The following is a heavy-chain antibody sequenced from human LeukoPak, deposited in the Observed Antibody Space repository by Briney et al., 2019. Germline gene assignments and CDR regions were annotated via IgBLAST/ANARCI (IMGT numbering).Heavy chain of an antibody. CDR2: ISYDGRNK. CDR1: GFTFSNYA. V-gene: IGHV3-30*04. Sequence: GGSLRLSCAASGFTFSNYAMHWVRQAPGKGLEWMSVISYDGRNKYYADSVKGRFTISRDNSKNTLYLQMNSLRAEDTAVYYCAKAVAGYFDYWGQGTLVTVSS. CDR3: AKAVAGYFDY. D-gene: IGHD6-19*01. J-gene: IGHJ4*02.